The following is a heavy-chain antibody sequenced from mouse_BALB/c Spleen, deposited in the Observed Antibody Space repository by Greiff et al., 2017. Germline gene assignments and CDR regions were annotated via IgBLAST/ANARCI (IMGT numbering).Heavy chain of an antibody. Sequence: EVQGVESGGGLVQPGGSLKLSCAASGFTFSSYGMSWVRQTPDKRLELVATINSNGGSTYYPDSVKGRFTISRDNAKNTLYLQMSSLKSEDTAMYYCARDRDYFDYWGQGTTLTVSS. CDR2: INSNGGST. CDR1: GFTFSSYG. J-gene: IGHJ2*01. CDR3: ARDRDYFDY. D-gene: IGHD3-1*01. V-gene: IGHV5-6-3*01.